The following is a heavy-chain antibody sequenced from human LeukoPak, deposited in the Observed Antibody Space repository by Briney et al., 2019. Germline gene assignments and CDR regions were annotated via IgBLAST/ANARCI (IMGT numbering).Heavy chain of an antibody. Sequence: PSETLSLTCTVSGGSISSYYWSWIRQPPGKGLEWIGYIYYSGSTYYNPSLKSRVTISVDTSKNQFSLKLSSVTAADTAVYYCARQRPSFMADPGWFDPWGQGTLVTVSS. V-gene: IGHV4-59*04. CDR1: GGSISSYY. CDR3: ARQRPSFMADPGWFDP. J-gene: IGHJ5*02. CDR2: IYYSGST. D-gene: IGHD6-25*01.